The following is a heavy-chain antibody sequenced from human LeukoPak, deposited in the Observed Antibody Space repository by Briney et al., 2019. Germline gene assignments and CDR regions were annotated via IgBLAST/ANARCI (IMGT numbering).Heavy chain of an antibody. J-gene: IGHJ4*02. V-gene: IGHV4-39*07. CDR1: GGSISSSTYY. CDR2: IYYSGST. D-gene: IGHD3-16*02. Sequence: SETLSLTCTVSGGSISSSTYYWGWIRQPPGKGLEWIGSIYYSGSTYYNPSLKSRVTISVDTSKNQFSLKLSSVTAADTAVYYCARYDVWGSYRAFDYWGQGTLVTVSS. CDR3: ARYDVWGSYRAFDY.